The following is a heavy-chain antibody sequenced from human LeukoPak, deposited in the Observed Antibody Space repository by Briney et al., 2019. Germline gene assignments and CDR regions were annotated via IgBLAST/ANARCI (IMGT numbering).Heavy chain of an antibody. CDR2: IRDEGGNK. J-gene: IGHJ4*02. V-gene: IGHV3-30*02. Sequence: SGGSLRLSCAAAGFTFSGYGMHWVRQAPGEGLGWVAFIRDEGGNKYYADSEKSRFTLSRDNSNNTLYLQMNSLRAEDTAVYYCAKGNLVVPAATIFDYWGQGTLVTVSS. D-gene: IGHD2-2*01. CDR3: AKGNLVVPAATIFDY. CDR1: GFTFSGYG.